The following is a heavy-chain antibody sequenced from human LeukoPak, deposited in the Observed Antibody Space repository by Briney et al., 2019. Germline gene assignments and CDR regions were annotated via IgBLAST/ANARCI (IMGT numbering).Heavy chain of an antibody. V-gene: IGHV1-2*02. CDR3: ARDSRFLKDAFDI. J-gene: IGHJ3*02. CDR1: VYAVTGYY. Sequence: ASMKVSCKASVYAVTGYYMHWVRQAPGQGLEWMGWINPNSGGTNYAQKFQGRVTMTRDTSITTAYMELSRLRSDDTAVYYCARDSRFLKDAFDIWGQGTMVTVSS. D-gene: IGHD3-3*01. CDR2: INPNSGGT.